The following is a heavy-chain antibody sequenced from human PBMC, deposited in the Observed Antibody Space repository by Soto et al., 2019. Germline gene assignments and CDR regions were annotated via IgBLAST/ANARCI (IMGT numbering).Heavy chain of an antibody. CDR2: ISGSGGST. CDR1: GFTFSSYA. CDR3: AKDGGVVPAAKRWYYFDY. J-gene: IGHJ4*02. V-gene: IGHV3-23*01. Sequence: PGGSLRLSCAASGFTFSSYAMSWVSQAPGKWTEWVSAISGSGGSTYYADSVKGRFTISRDNYKNTLYLQMNSLRAEDTAVYYCAKDGGVVPAAKRWYYFDYWGQGTLVTVSS. D-gene: IGHD2-2*01.